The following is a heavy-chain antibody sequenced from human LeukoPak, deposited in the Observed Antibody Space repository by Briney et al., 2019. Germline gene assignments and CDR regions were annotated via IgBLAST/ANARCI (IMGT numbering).Heavy chain of an antibody. J-gene: IGHJ4*02. CDR1: GFTFSSYA. CDR2: IRGSGSST. V-gene: IGHV3-23*01. Sequence: GGSLRLSCAASGFTFSSYAMSWVRQAPGEGLEWVSAIRGSGSSTYYADSVKGRFTISRDNSKNTLYLQTNSLRAEDTAIYYCAKGFRLYGDYYFDYWGQGTLVTVSS. D-gene: IGHD4-17*01. CDR3: AKGFRLYGDYYFDY.